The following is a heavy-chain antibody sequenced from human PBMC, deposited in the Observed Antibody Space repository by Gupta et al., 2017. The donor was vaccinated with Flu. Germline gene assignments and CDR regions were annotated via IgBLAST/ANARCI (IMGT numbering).Heavy chain of an antibody. CDR1: GVTFSTYA. J-gene: IGHJ4*02. Sequence: QVQLVQSGAEVKKPGSLVKVSCKASGVTFSTYAINWVRQAPGQGLEWMGGIIPVFGPPNSAQKFQGRVTITADESTSTAYMGISSLRSEETAVYYCARKGGGHCSGGSCYSFDFWGQGTLVTVSS. V-gene: IGHV1-69*01. CDR3: ARKGGGHCSGGSCYSFDF. D-gene: IGHD2-15*01. CDR2: IIPVFGPP.